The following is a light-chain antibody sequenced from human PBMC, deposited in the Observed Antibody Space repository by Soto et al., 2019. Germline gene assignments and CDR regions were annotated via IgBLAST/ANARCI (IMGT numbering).Light chain of an antibody. J-gene: IGLJ1*01. CDR3: CSYAGSYTLYV. CDR1: SSDVGGYNY. CDR2: DVS. V-gene: IGLV2-11*01. Sequence: QSVLTQPRSVSGSPGQSVTISCTGTSSDVGGYNYVSWYQQHPGKAPKLMIYDVSQRPSGVPDRLSGSKSGNTASLTISGLQAEDEADYYCCSYAGSYTLYVFGTGTKVTAL.